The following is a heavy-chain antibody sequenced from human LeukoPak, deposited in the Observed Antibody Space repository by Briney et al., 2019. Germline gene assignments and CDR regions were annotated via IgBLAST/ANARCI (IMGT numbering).Heavy chain of an antibody. V-gene: IGHV3-30*02. CDR3: AKDSGYSYGHGLDY. J-gene: IGHJ4*02. CDR1: GFTFSTYN. Sequence: GESLKISCAASGFTFSTYNMHWVRQAPGKGLEWVALMLSDESNKYHADSVKGRFTISRDNSKNALFLQMNSMRDEDTAVYYCAKDSGYSYGHGLDYWGQGTLVTVSS. CDR2: MLSDESNK. D-gene: IGHD5-18*01.